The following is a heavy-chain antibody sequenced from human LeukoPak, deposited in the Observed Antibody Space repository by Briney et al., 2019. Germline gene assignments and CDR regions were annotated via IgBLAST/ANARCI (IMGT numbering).Heavy chain of an antibody. CDR2: ISRDGGST. D-gene: IGHD3-10*01. Sequence: GGSLRLSCAASGFTFDDYAMHWVRQAPGKGLEWVSLISRDGGSTYYADSVKGRFTISRDNSKNSLYLQMNSLGTEDTALYYCAKDIPTNYSGSGSYSDYWRQGTLVTVSS. CDR1: GFTFDDYA. CDR3: AKDIPTNYSGSGSYSDY. V-gene: IGHV3-43*02. J-gene: IGHJ4*02.